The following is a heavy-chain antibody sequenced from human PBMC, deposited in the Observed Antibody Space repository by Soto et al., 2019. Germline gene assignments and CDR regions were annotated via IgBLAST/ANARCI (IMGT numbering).Heavy chain of an antibody. V-gene: IGHV3-15*07. CDR2: IKSKTVGGAT. Sequence: EGALRLSCAASGFSFIHAWMNWVLQAPWKELEWVGRIKSKTVGGATAYAAPVKGRFTLSRDDSKTTLFLQTNTLKTEDTGVYYCSTGRCVGWTSGFDSCGQGTLVT. CDR3: STGRCVGWTSGFDS. D-gene: IGHD6-19*01. J-gene: IGHJ4*02. CDR1: GFSFIHAW.